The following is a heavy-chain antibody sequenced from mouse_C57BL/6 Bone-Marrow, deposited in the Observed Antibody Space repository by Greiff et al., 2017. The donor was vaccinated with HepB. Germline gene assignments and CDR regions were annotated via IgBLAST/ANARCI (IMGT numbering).Heavy chain of an antibody. V-gene: IGHV10-1*01. CDR3: VRPAYYSNYYAMDY. J-gene: IGHJ4*01. Sequence: EAGGGLVQPKGSLKLSCAASGFRFNTYAMNWVRQAPGKGLEWVARIRSKSNNYATYYADSVKDRFTISRDDSESMLYLQMNNLKTEDTAMYYCVRPAYYSNYYAMDYWGQGTSVTVSS. D-gene: IGHD2-5*01. CDR1: GFRFNTYA. CDR2: IRSKSNNYAT.